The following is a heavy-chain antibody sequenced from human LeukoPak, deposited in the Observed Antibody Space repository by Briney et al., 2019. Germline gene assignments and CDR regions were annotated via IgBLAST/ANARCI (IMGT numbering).Heavy chain of an antibody. V-gene: IGHV3-13*01. CDR2: IGTAGDT. CDR3: ARGLPSVVVTALGAFDI. Sequence: GSLRLSRAASGFTFSSYDMHWVRQATGKGLEWVSAIGTAGDTYYPGSVKGRFTISRENAKNSLYLQMNSLRAGDTAVYYCARGLPSVVVTALGAFDIWGQGTMVTVSS. J-gene: IGHJ3*02. D-gene: IGHD2-21*02. CDR1: GFTFSSYD.